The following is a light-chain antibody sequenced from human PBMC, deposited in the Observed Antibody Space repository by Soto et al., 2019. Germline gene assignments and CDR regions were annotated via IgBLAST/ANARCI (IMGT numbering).Light chain of an antibody. Sequence: EIVMTQSPATLSVSPGERATLSCRASQSVSTKVAWYQQKPGQAPRLLIYATSTRATGAPARFSGSGSGTEFTLTISNLQSEDFAVYYCQQYSNWPPTTFGQGTRLEIK. CDR1: QSVSTK. V-gene: IGKV3-15*01. J-gene: IGKJ5*01. CDR2: ATS. CDR3: QQYSNWPPTT.